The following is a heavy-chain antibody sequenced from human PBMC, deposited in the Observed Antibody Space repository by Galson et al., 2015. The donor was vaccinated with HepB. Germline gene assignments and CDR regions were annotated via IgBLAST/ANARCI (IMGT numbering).Heavy chain of an antibody. CDR3: ARDNWNDLGYYYYGMDV. Sequence: SLRLSCAASGFTFSGFYMSWVRQVPGKGLEWVANIKYDGSEKHYVDSVRGRFTISRDNAKNSLYLQMNSLRAEDTAVYYCARDNWNDLGYYYYGMDVWGQGTTVTVSS. CDR1: GFTFSGFY. J-gene: IGHJ6*02. D-gene: IGHD1-20*01. V-gene: IGHV3-7*03. CDR2: IKYDGSEK.